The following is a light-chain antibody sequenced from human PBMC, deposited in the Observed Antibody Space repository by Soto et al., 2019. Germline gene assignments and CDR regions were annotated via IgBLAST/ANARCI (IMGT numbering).Light chain of an antibody. V-gene: IGLV2-14*03. CDR2: DVS. Sequence: QSVLTQPASVSGSPGQSITISCTGTSSDVGGYNYVSWYQQHPGKAPKFMIYDVSSRPSGVSNRFSGSKSGNTASLTISGLQAEDEADYYCCSYTTSNTRQIGIGTGTKVMVL. CDR3: CSYTTSNTRQIG. CDR1: SSDVGGYNY. J-gene: IGLJ1*01.